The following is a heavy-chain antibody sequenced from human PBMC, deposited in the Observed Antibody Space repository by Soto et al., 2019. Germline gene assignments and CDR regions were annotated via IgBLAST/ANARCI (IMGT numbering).Heavy chain of an antibody. J-gene: IGHJ4*02. CDR2: IDSAGRTT. D-gene: IGHD2-21*02. CDR3: ARWFTGGNFDYFDF. CDR1: GFPFGSDW. V-gene: IGHV3-74*01. Sequence: PGGSLRPSCAASGFPFGSDWMHWFRQAPGKGLVWVSRIDSAGRTTTYADSVKGRFTISRDNAKNTLYLQMNGLRAEDTALYYCARWFTGGNFDYFDFWGQGTQVTLSS.